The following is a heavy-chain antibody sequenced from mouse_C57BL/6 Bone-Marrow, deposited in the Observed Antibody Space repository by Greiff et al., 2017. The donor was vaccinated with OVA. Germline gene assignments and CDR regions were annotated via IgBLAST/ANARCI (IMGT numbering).Heavy chain of an antibody. J-gene: IGHJ4*01. CDR1: GFTFSDYY. D-gene: IGHD1-1*01. CDR3: ARHDYGSPYAMDY. CDR2: ISNGGGST. Sequence: EVMLVESGGGLVQPGGSLKLSCAASGFTFSDYYMYWVRQTPEKRLEWVAYISNGGGSTYYPDTVKGRFTISRDNAKNTLYLQMSRLKSEDTAMYYCARHDYGSPYAMDYWGQGTSATVSS. V-gene: IGHV5-12*01.